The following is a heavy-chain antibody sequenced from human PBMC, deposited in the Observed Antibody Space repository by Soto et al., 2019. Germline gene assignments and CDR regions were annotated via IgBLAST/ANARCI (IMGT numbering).Heavy chain of an antibody. V-gene: IGHV4-4*07. J-gene: IGHJ4*02. CDR2: IYTSGST. CDR1: GGSISSYY. CDR3: DRSQVRGWYDYFDY. D-gene: IGHD6-19*01. Sequence: SGTLSLTCTVSGGSISSYYWSWILQPAGKGLEWIGRIYTSGSTNYNPSLKSRVTMSVDTSKNQFSLKLSSVTAADTAVYYCDRSQVRGWYDYFDYWGQGTLVTVSS.